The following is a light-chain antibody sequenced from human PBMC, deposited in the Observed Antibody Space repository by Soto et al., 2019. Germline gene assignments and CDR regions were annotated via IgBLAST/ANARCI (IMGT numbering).Light chain of an antibody. J-gene: IGLJ2*01. CDR2: EVS. CDR3: SSYAGSNTVL. CDR1: SSDVGGYNC. V-gene: IGLV2-8*01. Sequence: QSAPTQPPSASGSPGQSVTISCTGTSSDVGGYNCVSWYQQHPGKAPKLMIYEVSKRPSGVPDRFSGSKSGNTASLTVSGLQAEDEADYYCSSYAGSNTVLFGGGTKLTVL.